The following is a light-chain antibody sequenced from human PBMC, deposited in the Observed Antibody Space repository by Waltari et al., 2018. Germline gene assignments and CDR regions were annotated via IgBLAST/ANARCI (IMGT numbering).Light chain of an antibody. CDR2: DAS. CDR1: QRVSKY. Sequence: EIVLTQSPGTLSLSPGERATLSSQASQRVSKYLAWYQQKPGQAPRLLLYDASTRATGIPDRFSGSGCGTDFSLTISRLAPEDFAVYYCQKYGTLPATFGQGTKVQ. V-gene: IGKV3-20*01. CDR3: QKYGTLPAT. J-gene: IGKJ1*01.